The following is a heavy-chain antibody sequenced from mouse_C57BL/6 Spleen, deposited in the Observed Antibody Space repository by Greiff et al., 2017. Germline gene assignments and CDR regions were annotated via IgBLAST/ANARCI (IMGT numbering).Heavy chain of an antibody. CDR1: GFTFSDYY. V-gene: IGHV5-16*01. CDR3: ARDSNPRGYFDV. D-gene: IGHD6-1*01. J-gene: IGHJ1*03. CDR2: INYDGSST. Sequence: EVKLVESEGGLVQPGSSMKLSCTASGFTFSDYYMAWVRQVPEKGLEWVANINYDGSSTYYLDSLKSRFIISRDNAKNILYLQMSSLKSEDTATYYCARDSNPRGYFDVWGTGTTVTVSS.